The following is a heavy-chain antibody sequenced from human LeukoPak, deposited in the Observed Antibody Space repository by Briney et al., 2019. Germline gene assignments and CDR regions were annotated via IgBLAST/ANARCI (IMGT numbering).Heavy chain of an antibody. CDR2: MSSSGSTI. V-gene: IGHV3-48*03. Sequence: GGSLSLSCAASGFIFSRYEMNWVRQAPGKGLEWVSYMSSSGSTIYYADSVKGRFTISRDNAKNSRYLQMNSLRAEDTAVYYCARRGSKSGWLFDYWGQGTLVTVSS. CDR3: ARRGSKSGWLFDY. CDR1: GFIFSRYE. D-gene: IGHD6-19*01. J-gene: IGHJ4*02.